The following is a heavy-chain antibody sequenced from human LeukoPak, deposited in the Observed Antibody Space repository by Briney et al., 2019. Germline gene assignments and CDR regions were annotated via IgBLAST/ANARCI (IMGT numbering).Heavy chain of an antibody. V-gene: IGHV4-34*01. Sequence: SETLSLTCAVYGGSFSGYYWSWIRQPPGKGLEWIGEINHSGSTNYNPSLKSRVTISVDTSKNQFSLKLSSVTAADTAVYYCARDPYGDQGLDYWGQGTLVTVSS. CDR2: INHSGST. D-gene: IGHD4-17*01. CDR1: GGSFSGYY. CDR3: ARDPYGDQGLDY. J-gene: IGHJ4*02.